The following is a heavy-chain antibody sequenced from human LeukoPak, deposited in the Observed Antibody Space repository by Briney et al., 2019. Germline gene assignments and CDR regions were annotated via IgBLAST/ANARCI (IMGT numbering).Heavy chain of an antibody. Sequence: GESLQISCKGSGYSFTNYWIGWVRQMPGKGLEWMGIIYPGDSDTRYSPSFQGQVTISADRSISTAYLQWSSLKASDTAMYYCARRDPNSSGYYFDFWGQGTLVTVSS. CDR2: IYPGDSDT. J-gene: IGHJ4*02. V-gene: IGHV5-51*01. D-gene: IGHD3-22*01. CDR1: GYSFTNYW. CDR3: ARRDPNSSGYYFDF.